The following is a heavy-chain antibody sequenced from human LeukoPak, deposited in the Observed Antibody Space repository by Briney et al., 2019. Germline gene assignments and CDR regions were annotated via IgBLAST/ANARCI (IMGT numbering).Heavy chain of an antibody. Sequence: GGSLRLSCAASGFTFSSYSMNWVRQAPGKGLEWVSYISSSSSTIYYADSVKGRFTISRDNAKNSLYLQMNSLRAEDTAVYYCARDRGGSYSAIDYWGQGTLVTVSS. J-gene: IGHJ4*02. CDR2: ISSSSSTI. CDR1: GFTFSSYS. CDR3: ARDRGGSYSAIDY. D-gene: IGHD1-26*01. V-gene: IGHV3-48*04.